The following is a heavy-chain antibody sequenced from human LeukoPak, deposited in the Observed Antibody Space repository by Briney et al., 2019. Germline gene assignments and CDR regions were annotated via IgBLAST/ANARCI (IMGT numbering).Heavy chain of an antibody. CDR3: AKSRLTIAGCFDF. CDR2: ITSSGSAV. Sequence: QTGGSLRLSCAASGFTFSSYWMSWVRQAPGKGLEWVSYITSSGSAVYYADSVKGRFTISRDNAKNSLYLQMNSLRAEDTAVYYCAKSRLTIAGCFDFWGQGTLVTVSS. J-gene: IGHJ4*02. D-gene: IGHD2-15*01. CDR1: GFTFSSYW. V-gene: IGHV3-48*01.